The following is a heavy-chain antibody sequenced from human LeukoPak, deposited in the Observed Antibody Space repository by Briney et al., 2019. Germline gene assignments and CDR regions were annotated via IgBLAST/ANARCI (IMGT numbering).Heavy chain of an antibody. V-gene: IGHV3-53*01. Sequence: GGSLRLSCAASGFTVSTNDMSWVRQAPGKGLDWVSAIYSGDTTYYADSVKGRFTISRDNSKNTLYLQMNSLRPEDTALYYCARHRIPEDDGFSAPLSSVFPAPLSNWGQGALVTVS. D-gene: IGHD1-14*01. J-gene: IGHJ4*02. CDR1: GFTVSTND. CDR3: ARHRIPEDDGFSAPLSSVFPAPLSN. CDR2: IYSGDTT.